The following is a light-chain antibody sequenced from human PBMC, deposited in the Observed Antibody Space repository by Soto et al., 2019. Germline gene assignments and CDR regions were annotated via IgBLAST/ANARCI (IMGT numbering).Light chain of an antibody. CDR2: GSS. CDR3: QQYNNWPPIT. Sequence: IGMTQSQATLSVSPGERATLDCRASQSVSSNLAWYQQKPGQAPRLLIYGSSTRATGIPARFSGSGSGTEFTLTISSLQSEDFAVYYCQQYNNWPPITFGQGTRLEIK. CDR1: QSVSSN. J-gene: IGKJ5*01. V-gene: IGKV3-15*01.